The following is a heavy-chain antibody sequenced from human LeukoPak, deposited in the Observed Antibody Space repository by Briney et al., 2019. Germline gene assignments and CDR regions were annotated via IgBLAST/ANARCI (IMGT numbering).Heavy chain of an antibody. CDR3: AREYSGYDPGYYYIDV. Sequence: GGSLRLSCAASGFTISSNYMSWVRQAPGKGLEWVSVIYSGGSTYYADSVKGRFTISRDNSKNTLYLQMNSLSVEDTAAYYCAREYSGYDPGYYYIDVWGKGTTVTVSS. CDR2: IYSGGST. V-gene: IGHV3-66*02. CDR1: GFTISSNY. J-gene: IGHJ6*03. D-gene: IGHD5-12*01.